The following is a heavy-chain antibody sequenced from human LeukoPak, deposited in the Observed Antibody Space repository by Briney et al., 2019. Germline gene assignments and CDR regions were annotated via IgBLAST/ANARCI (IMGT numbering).Heavy chain of an antibody. CDR1: GGSISSGDYY. D-gene: IGHD5-12*01. Sequence: SETLSLTCTVSGGSISSGDYYWSWIRQPPGKGLEWIGYIFYSGSTNYNPSLKSRVTISVDTSKNQFSLKLTSVTAADTAVYYCARSRAYDYHFDNWGQGTLVTVSS. CDR2: IFYSGST. CDR3: ARSRAYDYHFDN. V-gene: IGHV4-61*08. J-gene: IGHJ4*02.